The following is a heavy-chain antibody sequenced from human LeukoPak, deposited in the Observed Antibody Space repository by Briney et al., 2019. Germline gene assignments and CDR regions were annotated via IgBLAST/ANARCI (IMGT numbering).Heavy chain of an antibody. CDR2: ISYDGSNK. V-gene: IGHV3-30-3*01. CDR1: GFTFSSYA. D-gene: IGHD1-1*01. CDR3: ARMGNWNDALDY. Sequence: GSLRLSCAASGFTFSSYAMHWVRQAPGKGLEWVAVISYDGSNKYYADSVKGRFTISRDNSKNTLYPQMNSLRAEDTAVYYCARMGNWNDALDYWGQGTLVTVSS. J-gene: IGHJ4*02.